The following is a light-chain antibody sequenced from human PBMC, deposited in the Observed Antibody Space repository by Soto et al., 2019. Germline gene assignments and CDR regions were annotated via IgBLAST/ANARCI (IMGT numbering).Light chain of an antibody. CDR1: SSDVGSYNF. CDR2: EVA. Sequence: QSVLTQPGSVSGSPGQWITISCTGTSSDVGSYNFISWYQQHPGRAPKLLIYEVANRPPGVSDRFSGSKSGNTASLSISGLQAEDEADYYCCSYAGLVVFGGGTKLTVL. CDR3: CSYAGLVV. J-gene: IGLJ2*01. V-gene: IGLV2-23*02.